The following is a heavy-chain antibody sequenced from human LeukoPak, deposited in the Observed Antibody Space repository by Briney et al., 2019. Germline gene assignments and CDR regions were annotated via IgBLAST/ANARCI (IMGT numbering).Heavy chain of an antibody. CDR2: IRQDGSEK. CDR1: GFTFSIYW. V-gene: IGHV3-7*01. D-gene: IGHD5-24*01. J-gene: IGHJ3*02. CDR3: AREADLGTTISGSFDI. Sequence: GGSLRLSCAASGFTFSIYWMSWVRQAPGEGLGWVASIRQDGSEKYSVDSVKGRFTVSRDNAKNSLYLQMNSLRAADTALYYCAREADLGTTISGSFDIWGQGTMVTVSS.